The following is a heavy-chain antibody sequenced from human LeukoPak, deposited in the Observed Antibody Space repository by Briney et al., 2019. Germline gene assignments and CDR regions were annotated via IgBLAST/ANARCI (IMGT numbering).Heavy chain of an antibody. CDR2: VSGSGGAT. V-gene: IGHV3-23*01. CDR3: AKGAGSTPYGVQGY. D-gene: IGHD4-17*01. Sequence: PGGSLRLSCAASGFTFSSYAMSWVRQAPGKGLEWVSAVSGSGGATYYADSVKGRFTISRDNSKNTLYLQMNSLRAEDTAVYYCAKGAGSTPYGVQGYWGQGTLVTVSS. J-gene: IGHJ4*02. CDR1: GFTFSSYA.